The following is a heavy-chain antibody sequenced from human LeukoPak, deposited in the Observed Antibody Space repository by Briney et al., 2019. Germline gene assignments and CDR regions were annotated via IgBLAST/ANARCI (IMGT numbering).Heavy chain of an antibody. CDR3: ARARIFYGGTTYDAFDI. CDR1: GFTFSSYA. J-gene: IGHJ3*02. CDR2: ISYDGSNK. V-gene: IGHV3-30-3*01. Sequence: RSLRLSCAASGFTFSSYAMHWVRQAPGKGLEWVAVISYDGSNKYYADSVKGRFTISRDNSKNTLYLQMNSLRAEDTAVYYCARARIFYGGTTYDAFDIWDQGTMVTVSS. D-gene: IGHD4-23*01.